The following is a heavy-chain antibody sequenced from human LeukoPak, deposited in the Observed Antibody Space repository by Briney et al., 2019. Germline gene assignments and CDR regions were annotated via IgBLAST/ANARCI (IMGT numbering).Heavy chain of an antibody. D-gene: IGHD3-22*01. J-gene: IGHJ4*02. CDR2: ISGSGDNT. CDR3: AKGSYYDSSGSFYFDY. Sequence: GGSLRLSCAASGFTFSSYAMSWVRLAPGKGLEWVSGISGSGDNTYYADSVKGRFTISRDNSKNTLYVQVNSLGTEDTAAYYCAKGSYYDSSGSFYFDYWGQGTLVTVSS. CDR1: GFTFSSYA. V-gene: IGHV3-23*01.